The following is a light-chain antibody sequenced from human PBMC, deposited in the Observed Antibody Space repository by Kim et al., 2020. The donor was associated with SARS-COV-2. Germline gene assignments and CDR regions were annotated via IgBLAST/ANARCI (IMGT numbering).Light chain of an antibody. CDR2: DNN. CDR3: GTWDSSLSAGGV. J-gene: IGLJ1*01. CDR1: SSNVGNNY. Sequence: KVTVSGSGSSSNVGNNYVSWYRQLPGTAPKLLIYDNNKRPSGIPDRFSGSKSGTSATLGITGLQTGDEADYYCGTWDSSLSAGGVFGTGTKVTVL. V-gene: IGLV1-51*01.